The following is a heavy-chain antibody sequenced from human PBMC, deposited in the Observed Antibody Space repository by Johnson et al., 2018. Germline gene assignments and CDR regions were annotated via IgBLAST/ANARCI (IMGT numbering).Heavy chain of an antibody. CDR3: ARADYSQAFDI. Sequence: QVQLVESGGGVVQPGRSLRLSCAASGFTFSSYGMHWVRQAPGTGLEWVAVISYDGSNKYYADSVKGRFTISRDNAKNSLYLQMNSLRDQDPAGYYRARADYSQAFDIWGQGTMVTVSS. CDR1: GFTFSSYG. CDR2: ISYDGSNK. V-gene: IGHV3-30*03. J-gene: IGHJ3*02. D-gene: IGHD5-12*01.